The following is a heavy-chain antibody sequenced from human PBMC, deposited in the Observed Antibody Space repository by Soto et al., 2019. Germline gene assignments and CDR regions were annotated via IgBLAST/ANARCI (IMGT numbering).Heavy chain of an antibody. CDR3: ARGPRKEPDNYHYGMDV. D-gene: IGHD3-9*01. CDR2: SRDKARSYTT. Sequence: EVQVVESGGGLVQPGGSLRLSCAASGFTSSDHYMDWVRQAPGKGLEWVGRSRDKARSYTTEYVASVRGRFTISRDDSKNSLYLQMNSLKIEDTAVYYCARGPRKEPDNYHYGMDVWGQGTTVTVSS. J-gene: IGHJ6*02. V-gene: IGHV3-72*01. CDR1: GFTSSDHY.